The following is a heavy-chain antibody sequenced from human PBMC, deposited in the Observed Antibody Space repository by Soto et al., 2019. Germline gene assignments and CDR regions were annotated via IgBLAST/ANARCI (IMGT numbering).Heavy chain of an antibody. CDR1: GFTFSSYA. V-gene: IGHV3-30-3*01. CDR2: ISYDGSNK. Sequence: QVQLVESGGGVVQPGRSLRLSCAASGFTFSSYAMHWVRQAPGKGLEWVAVISYDGSNKYYTDSVKGRFTISRDNSKNQLYLQMNSLKAEDTAVYYCARPLWRDDYNGGYFDLWGRGTLVTVSS. CDR3: ARPLWRDDYNGGYFDL. J-gene: IGHJ2*01. D-gene: IGHD4-4*01.